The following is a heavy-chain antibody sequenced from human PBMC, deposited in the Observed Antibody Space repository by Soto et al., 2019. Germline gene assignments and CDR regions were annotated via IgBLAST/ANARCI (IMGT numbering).Heavy chain of an antibody. CDR3: ARAAVTIFGVVINWFDP. Sequence: ASVKVSCKASGYTFTSYAMHWVRHAPGQRLEWMGWINAGNGNTKYSQKFQGRVTITRDTSASTAYMELSSLRSEDTAVYYCARAAVTIFGVVINWFDPWGQGTLVTVSS. D-gene: IGHD3-3*01. V-gene: IGHV1-3*01. J-gene: IGHJ5*02. CDR2: INAGNGNT. CDR1: GYTFTSYA.